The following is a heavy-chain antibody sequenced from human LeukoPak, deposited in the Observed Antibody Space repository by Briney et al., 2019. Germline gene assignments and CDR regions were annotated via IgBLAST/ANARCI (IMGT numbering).Heavy chain of an antibody. CDR2: IYYSGST. CDR3: ARWKYYDFWSGQSALDV. D-gene: IGHD3-3*01. Sequence: SETLSLTCTVSGGSVSSGSYYWSWIRQPPGKGLEWIGYIYYSGSTNYNPSLKSRVTISVDTSKNQFSLKLSSVTAADTAVYYCARWKYYDFWSGQSALDVWGQGTTVTVSS. J-gene: IGHJ6*02. CDR1: GGSVSSGSYY. V-gene: IGHV4-61*01.